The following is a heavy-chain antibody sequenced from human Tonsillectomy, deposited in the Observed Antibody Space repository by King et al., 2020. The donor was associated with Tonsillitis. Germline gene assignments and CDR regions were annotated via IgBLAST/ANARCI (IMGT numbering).Heavy chain of an antibody. CDR1: GFSLSRYW. CDR2: INRDGSGT. J-gene: IGHJ5*01. D-gene: IGHD6-13*01. CDR3: VRDLRQQTAANWLAS. V-gene: IGHV3-74*03. Sequence: VQLVESGGGLVQPGGSLRLSCAASGFSLSRYWMHWVRQVPGKGLVWVSRINRDGSGTTYADSVKGRFTVSRDNARNTLYLQMNSLRVDDAAVYYCVRDLRQQTAANWLASWGQGTVVTVTP.